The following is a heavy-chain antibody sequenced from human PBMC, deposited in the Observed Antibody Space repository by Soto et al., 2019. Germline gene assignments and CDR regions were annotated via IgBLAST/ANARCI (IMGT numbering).Heavy chain of an antibody. CDR1: GGSISSSSYY. CDR2: IYYSGST. Sequence: QLQLQESGPGLVKPSETLSLTCTVSGGSISSSSYYWGWIRQPPGKGLEWIGSIYYSGSTYYNPSLKRRVTISVDTSKNQFSLKLSSVTAADTAVYYCATPYSSRRPYYFDYWGQGTLVTVSS. J-gene: IGHJ4*02. V-gene: IGHV4-39*01. D-gene: IGHD6-13*01. CDR3: ATPYSSRRPYYFDY.